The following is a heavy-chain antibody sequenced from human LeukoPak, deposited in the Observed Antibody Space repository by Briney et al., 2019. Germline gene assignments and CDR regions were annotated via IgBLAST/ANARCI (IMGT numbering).Heavy chain of an antibody. CDR3: ATSARTYIGSSLDY. CDR2: ISSDASVT. Sequence: GGSLRLSCAASGFTFSTYWMHWVRQDPGKGLVWVSRISSDASVTSYADPVKGRFTISRDNAKNTLYLQMNSLRAEDTALYYCATSARTYIGSSLDYWGQGTLVTVSS. CDR1: GFTFSTYW. V-gene: IGHV3-74*01. J-gene: IGHJ4*02. D-gene: IGHD2-15*01.